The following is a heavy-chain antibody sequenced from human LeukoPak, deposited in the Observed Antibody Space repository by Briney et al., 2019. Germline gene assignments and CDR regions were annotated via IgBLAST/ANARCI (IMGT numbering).Heavy chain of an antibody. J-gene: IGHJ5*02. CDR2: ISYDGSNK. CDR1: GFTFSSYS. Sequence: GGSLRLSCAASGFTFSSYSMNWVRQAPGKGLEWVAVISYDGSNKYYADSVKGRFTISRDNSKNTLYLQMNSLRAEDTAVYYCAKDRWTGTTWGLIDPWGQGTLVTVSS. V-gene: IGHV3-30*18. D-gene: IGHD1-1*01. CDR3: AKDRWTGTTWGLIDP.